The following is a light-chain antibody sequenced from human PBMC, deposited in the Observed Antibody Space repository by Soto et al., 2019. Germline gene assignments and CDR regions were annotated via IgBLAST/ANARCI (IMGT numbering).Light chain of an antibody. Sequence: QSALTQPASVSVSPGQSITISCSGTTNDVGGYNYVSWYQQHPGKAPKLLIYGVTDRPSGVSSRFSGSKSGNAASLTISGLQAEDEGDYYCSSYTSSYTWIFGGGTKLTVL. V-gene: IGLV2-14*03. CDR1: TNDVGGYNY. J-gene: IGLJ3*02. CDR2: GVT. CDR3: SSYTSSYTWI.